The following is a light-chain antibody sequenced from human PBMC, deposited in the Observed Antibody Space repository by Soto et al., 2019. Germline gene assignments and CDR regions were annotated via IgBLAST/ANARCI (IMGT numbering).Light chain of an antibody. V-gene: IGKV3-20*01. CDR2: GGS. CDR3: QQYGSSPVT. Sequence: IVMTQSPATLSVSPWVRSTVSCGASQSISDTLAWYQQKPGQAPRLLIYGGSSRATGIPDRFSGSGSGTDFTLTISRLEPEDFAVYYCQQYGSSPVTFGQGTKVDIK. CDR1: QSISDT. J-gene: IGKJ1*01.